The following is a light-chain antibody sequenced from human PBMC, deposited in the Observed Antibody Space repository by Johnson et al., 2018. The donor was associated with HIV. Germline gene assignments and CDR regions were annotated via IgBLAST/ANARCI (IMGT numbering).Light chain of an antibody. CDR3: ETWDSSLTGV. V-gene: IGLV1-51*01. CDR1: DSNIGNNY. J-gene: IGLJ1*01. Sequence: QSVLTQPPSVSAAPGQKVTISCFGSDSNIGNNYVSWYQQLPGTAPKLLIYDNDKRPSGIPDRFSGSKSGTSATLAITGLPTGDEADSSCETWDSSLTGVFGTGTKLTVL. CDR2: DND.